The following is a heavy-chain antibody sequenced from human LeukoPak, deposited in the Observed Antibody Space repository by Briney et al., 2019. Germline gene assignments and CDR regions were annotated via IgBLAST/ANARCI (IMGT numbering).Heavy chain of an antibody. D-gene: IGHD3-22*01. CDR1: GYTFTSYY. CDR3: ARASPITMIVVDPIPPDY. J-gene: IGHJ4*02. Sequence: ASVKVSCKASGYTFTSYYMHWVRQAPGQGLEWMGITNPSGGSTSYAQKFQGRVTMTRDTSTSTVYMELSSLRSEDTAVYYCARASPITMIVVDPIPPDYWGQGTLVTVSS. CDR2: TNPSGGST. V-gene: IGHV1-46*01.